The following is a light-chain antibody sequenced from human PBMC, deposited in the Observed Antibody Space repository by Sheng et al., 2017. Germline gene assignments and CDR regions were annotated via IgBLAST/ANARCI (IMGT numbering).Light chain of an antibody. CDR3: QAWDSNSYV. CDR2: QDS. V-gene: IGLV3-1*01. J-gene: IGLJ1*01. Sequence: SYELTQPPSVSVSPGQTASITCSGDKLGDKYACWYQQKPGQSPVLVIYQDSKRPSGIPERFSGSNSGNTATLTISGTQAMDEADYYCQAWDSNSYVFGTGTKVTV. CDR1: KLGDKY.